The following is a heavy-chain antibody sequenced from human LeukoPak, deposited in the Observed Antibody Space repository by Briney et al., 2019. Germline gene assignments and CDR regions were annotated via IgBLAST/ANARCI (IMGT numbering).Heavy chain of an antibody. Sequence: PGGSLRLSCAASDFTVSSNSMSWVRQAPGKGLEWVSVTYSSGSTHYADSVKGRFTISRDSSKNTLYLQMNSLRAADTAVYYCATESYGGAWGQGTLVTVSS. CDR3: ATESYGGA. D-gene: IGHD1-26*01. J-gene: IGHJ4*02. V-gene: IGHV3-53*01. CDR1: DFTVSSNS. CDR2: TYSSGST.